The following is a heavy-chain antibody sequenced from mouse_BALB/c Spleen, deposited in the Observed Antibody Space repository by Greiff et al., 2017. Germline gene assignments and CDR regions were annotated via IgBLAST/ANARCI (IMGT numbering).Heavy chain of an antibody. CDR1: GYSITSGYY. Sequence: EVKLMESGPGLVKPSQSLSLTCSVTGYSITSGYYWNWIRQFPGNKLEWMGYISYDGSNNYNPSLKNRISITRDTSKNQFFLKLNSVTTEDTATYYCARTRNYGYWFAYWGQGTLVTVSA. CDR2: ISYDGSN. CDR3: ARTRNYGYWFAY. V-gene: IGHV3-6*02. D-gene: IGHD1-2*01. J-gene: IGHJ3*01.